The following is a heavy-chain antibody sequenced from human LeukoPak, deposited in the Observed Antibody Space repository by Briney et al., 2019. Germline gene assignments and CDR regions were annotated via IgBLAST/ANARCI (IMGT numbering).Heavy chain of an antibody. V-gene: IGHV1-69*05. D-gene: IGHD1-26*01. CDR3: ARLTVGADYYYYYMDV. CDR2: IIPIFGTA. CDR1: GGTFSSYA. Sequence: SVKVSCKASGGTFSSYAISWVRQAPGQGLEWMGGIIPIFGTANYAQKFQGRVTITTDESTSTAYMELSSLRSEDMAVYYCARLTVGADYYYYYMDVWGKGTTVTVSS. J-gene: IGHJ6*03.